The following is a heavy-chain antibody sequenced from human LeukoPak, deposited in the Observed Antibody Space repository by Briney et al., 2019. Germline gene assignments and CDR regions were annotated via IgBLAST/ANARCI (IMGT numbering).Heavy chain of an antibody. J-gene: IGHJ6*02. D-gene: IGHD2-21*01. CDR2: TYCRSKWYN. CDR1: GDSVSSNSAA. Sequence: SQTLSLTCAISGDSVSSNSAAWNWIRQSPSRGLEWLGRTYCRSKWYNGYAVSVKSRITINPDTSKNQFSLQLNSLTPEDTAVYYCARNVASNYYYFYGMDVWGQGTTVTVSS. V-gene: IGHV6-1*01. CDR3: ARNVASNYYYFYGMDV.